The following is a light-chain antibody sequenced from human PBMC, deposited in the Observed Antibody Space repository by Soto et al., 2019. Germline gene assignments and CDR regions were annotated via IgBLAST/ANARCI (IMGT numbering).Light chain of an antibody. J-gene: IGKJ3*01. Sequence: EIVLTQSPGTLSFSPGERATPSCRARQSVSSSYLAWYQQKPGQAPRLLIYGASSRATGIPDRFSGSGSGTDFTLTISRLEPEDFAVYYCQQYGSSPFTFGPGTKVDIK. CDR3: QQYGSSPFT. CDR2: GAS. V-gene: IGKV3-20*01. CDR1: QSVSSSY.